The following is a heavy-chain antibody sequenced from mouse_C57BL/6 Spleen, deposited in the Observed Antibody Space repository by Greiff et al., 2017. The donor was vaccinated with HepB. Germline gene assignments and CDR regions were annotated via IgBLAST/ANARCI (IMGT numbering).Heavy chain of an antibody. J-gene: IGHJ1*03. D-gene: IGHD4-1*01. CDR2: IDPENGDT. Sequence: EVQLQQSGAELVRPGASVKLSCTASGFNIKDDYMNWVKQRPEQGLEWIGWIDPENGDTEYASKFQGKATITADTSSNTAYLQLSSRTSEDTAVYYCTNWEGYFDVWGTGTTVTVSS. CDR3: TNWEGYFDV. V-gene: IGHV14-4*01. CDR1: GFNIKDDY.